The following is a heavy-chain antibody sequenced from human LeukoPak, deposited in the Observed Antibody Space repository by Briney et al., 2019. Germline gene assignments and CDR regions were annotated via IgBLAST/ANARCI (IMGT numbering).Heavy chain of an antibody. Sequence: GGSLRLSCTVSGFTVSSNSWSWVRQAPGKGLEWVSFIYSGGNTHYSDSVKGRFTISRDTSKNTLYLQMNSLRADDTAIYYCARRAGAYSHPYDYWGQGTLVTVSS. CDR3: ARRAGAYSHPYDY. CDR1: GFTVSSNS. CDR2: IYSGGNT. J-gene: IGHJ4*02. V-gene: IGHV3-53*01. D-gene: IGHD2-21*01.